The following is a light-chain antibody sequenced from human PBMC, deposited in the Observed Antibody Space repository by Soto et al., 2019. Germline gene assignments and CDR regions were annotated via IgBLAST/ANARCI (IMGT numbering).Light chain of an antibody. V-gene: IGLV2-14*01. CDR1: SSDVGNFNY. CDR2: EVS. Sequence: QSLLTQPASVSVSPGQSITISCTGTSSDVGNFNYVSWYQQHPGKAPKLMIYEVSNRPSGASNRFSGSKSGNTASLTISGLQAEDEADYYCSAYTISSTYVFGSGTKVTVL. J-gene: IGLJ1*01. CDR3: SAYTISSTYV.